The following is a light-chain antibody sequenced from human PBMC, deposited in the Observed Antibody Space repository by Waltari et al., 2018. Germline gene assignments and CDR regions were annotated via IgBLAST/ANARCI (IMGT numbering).Light chain of an antibody. CDR3: QVWDPNSDHLVV. J-gene: IGLJ2*01. Sequence: SYVLTQAPSVSVATGQTATITCGGNDIGRTNVHWYQQKPGQAPIVVIYYDSDRPSGIPERFSGSNSENTATLTISRVEAGDEADYFCQVWDPNSDHLVVFGGGTKLTVL. CDR1: DIGRTN. CDR2: YDS. V-gene: IGLV3-21*04.